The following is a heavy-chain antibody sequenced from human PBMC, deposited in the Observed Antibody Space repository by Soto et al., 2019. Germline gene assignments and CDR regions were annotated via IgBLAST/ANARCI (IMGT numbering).Heavy chain of an antibody. CDR2: INPNSGGT. J-gene: IGHJ5*02. Sequence: ASVEVSCKXSGYTFTGYYMHWVRQAPGQGLEWMGWINPNSGGTNYAQKFQGRVTMTRDTSISTAYMELSRLRSDDTAVYYCAREGFEYSSSSGFNWFDPWGQGTLVTVSS. CDR3: AREGFEYSSSSGFNWFDP. V-gene: IGHV1-2*02. CDR1: GYTFTGYY. D-gene: IGHD6-6*01.